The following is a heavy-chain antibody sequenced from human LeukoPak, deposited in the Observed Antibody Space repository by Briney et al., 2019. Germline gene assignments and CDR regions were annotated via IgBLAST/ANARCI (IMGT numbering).Heavy chain of an antibody. CDR1: GFTFDDYT. CDR2: ISWNGDSA. V-gene: IGHV3-43*01. CDR3: AKDAGSGYDRPDY. J-gene: IGHJ4*02. Sequence: GGSLRLSCAASGFTFDDYTMHWVRQAPGKGLEWVSLISWNGDSAYYADSVKGRFTISRDNSKNSLYLQMNSLRTEDTALYYCAKDAGSGYDRPDYWGQRTLVTVSS. D-gene: IGHD5-12*01.